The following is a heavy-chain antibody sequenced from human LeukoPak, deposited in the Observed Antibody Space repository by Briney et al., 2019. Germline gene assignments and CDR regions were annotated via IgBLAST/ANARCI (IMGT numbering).Heavy chain of an antibody. CDR3: AREIMCGVSCRYYFDY. V-gene: IGHV1-69*04. D-gene: IGHD1-26*01. J-gene: IGHJ4*02. CDR2: IIPILGIA. Sequence: SVKVSCKASGGTFSSYAISWVRQAPGQGLEWIGRIIPILGIANYAQKFQGRVKITADKSTSTAYMELSSLRSEDTAVYYCAREIMCGVSCRYYFDYWGQGTLVTVSS. CDR1: GGTFSSYA.